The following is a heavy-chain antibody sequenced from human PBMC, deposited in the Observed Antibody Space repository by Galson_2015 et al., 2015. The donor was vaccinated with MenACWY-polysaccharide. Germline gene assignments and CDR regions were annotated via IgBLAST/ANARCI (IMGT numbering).Heavy chain of an antibody. J-gene: IGHJ4*02. D-gene: IGHD1/OR15-1a*01. V-gene: IGHV3-21*05. CDR2: IGSTTSWGPGNI. CDR1: GFTFSTNS. Sequence: SLRLSCAASGFTFSTNSMNWVRRAPGKGLEWISYIGSTTSWGPGNIYYADSVRGRFTISRDNAKNSLYLQMNSLRAEDTAIYYCASRTRFRTGSGPEDYWGQGTLVTVSS. CDR3: ASRTRFRTGSGPEDY.